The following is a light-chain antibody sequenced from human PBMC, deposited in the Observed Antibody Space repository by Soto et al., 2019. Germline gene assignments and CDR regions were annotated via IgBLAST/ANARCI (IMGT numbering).Light chain of an antibody. CDR3: QQRSNWPGT. CDR2: DAS. J-gene: IGKJ1*01. V-gene: IGKV3-11*01. Sequence: DIVLTHSPATLSLSPGERATLSCRASQSVSSYLAWYQQKPGQAPRLLIYDASNRATGIPARFSGSGSGTDFTLTISSLEPEDFAVYYCQQRSNWPGTSGQGTKV. CDR1: QSVSSY.